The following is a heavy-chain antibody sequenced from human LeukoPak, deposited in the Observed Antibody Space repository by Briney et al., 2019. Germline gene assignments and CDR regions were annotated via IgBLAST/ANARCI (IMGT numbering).Heavy chain of an antibody. CDR3: ARDLGYCNGGSCYSGYFQH. Sequence: PSETLSLTCTVSGGSISSYYWSWIRQPPGKGLELIGYIYYSGSTNYNPSLKSRVTISVDTSKNQFSLKLSSVTAADTAVYYCARDLGYCNGGSCYSGYFQHWGQGTLVTVSS. CDR1: GGSISSYY. J-gene: IGHJ1*01. D-gene: IGHD2-15*01. V-gene: IGHV4-59*01. CDR2: IYYSGST.